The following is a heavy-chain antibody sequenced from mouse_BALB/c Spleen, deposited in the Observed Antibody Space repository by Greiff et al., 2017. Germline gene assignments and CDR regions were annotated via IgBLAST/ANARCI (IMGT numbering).Heavy chain of an antibody. Sequence: VQLKQSGPELVKPGASVKISCKASGYSFTGYYMHWVKQSHVKSLEWIGRINPYNGATSYNQNFKDKASLTVDKSSSTAYMELHSLTSEDSAVYYCARNLLSFMDYWGQGTSVTVSS. CDR1: GYSFTGYY. J-gene: IGHJ4*01. D-gene: IGHD2-2*01. CDR2: INPYNGAT. CDR3: ARNLLSFMDY. V-gene: IGHV1-31*01.